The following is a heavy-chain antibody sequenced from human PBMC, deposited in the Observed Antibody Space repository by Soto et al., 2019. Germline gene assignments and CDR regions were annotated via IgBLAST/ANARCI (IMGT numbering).Heavy chain of an antibody. CDR2: IIPILGIA. CDR1: GGIFSSYT. V-gene: IGHV1-69*02. Sequence: QVQLVQSGAEVKKPGSSVKVSCKASGGIFSSYTISWVRQAPGQGLEWMGRIIPILGIANYAQKFQGRVTITADKSTITAYMELSSLRSEDTAVYYCARGSSSWYPDYWGQGTLVTVSS. D-gene: IGHD6-13*01. J-gene: IGHJ4*02. CDR3: ARGSSSWYPDY.